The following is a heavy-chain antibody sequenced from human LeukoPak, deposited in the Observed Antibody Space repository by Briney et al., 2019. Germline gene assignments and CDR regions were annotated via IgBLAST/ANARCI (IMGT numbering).Heavy chain of an antibody. D-gene: IGHD6-13*01. J-gene: IGHJ4*02. CDR3: AKDIFTGIAAAGIFDY. CDR1: GFAFDDYA. CDR2: ISWHSGSI. Sequence: PGRSLRLSCAASGFAFDDYAMHWVRQAPGKGLEWVSGISWHSGSIGYADSVKGRFTISRDNAKNSLYLQMNSLRAEDTALYYCAKDIFTGIAAAGIFDYWGQGTLVTVSS. V-gene: IGHV3-9*01.